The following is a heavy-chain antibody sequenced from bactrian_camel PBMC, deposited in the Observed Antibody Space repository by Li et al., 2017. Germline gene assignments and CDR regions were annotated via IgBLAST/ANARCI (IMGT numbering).Heavy chain of an antibody. CDR1: GYTYSDYC. CDR3: AVEKGVGSWFSLGWASFGY. J-gene: IGHJ6*01. D-gene: IGHD6*01. V-gene: IGHV3S26*01. CDR2: LDSDGST. Sequence: HVQLVESGGGSVQAGGSLRLSCVASGYTYSDYCMGWFRQAPGKEREGDAALDSDGSTSYADSVKGRFTISKDNAKNTLYLQMNSLKPEDTAMYYCAVEKGVGSWFSLGWASFGYWGQGTQVTVS.